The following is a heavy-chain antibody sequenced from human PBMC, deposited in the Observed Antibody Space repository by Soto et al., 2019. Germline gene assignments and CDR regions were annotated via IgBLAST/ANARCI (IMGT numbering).Heavy chain of an antibody. V-gene: IGHV3-23*01. CDR3: AKDSRITMVRGVVIPPGY. CDR1: GFTFSNYA. Sequence: EVQLLESGGGLVQPGGSLRLSCAASGFTFSNYAMSWVRQAPGKGLEWVSGISGSGGSTYYADSVKGRFTISRDNXKXTLXLQMNSLRAEDTAVYYCAKDSRITMVRGVVIPPGYWGQGTLVTVSS. CDR2: ISGSGGST. D-gene: IGHD3-10*01. J-gene: IGHJ4*02.